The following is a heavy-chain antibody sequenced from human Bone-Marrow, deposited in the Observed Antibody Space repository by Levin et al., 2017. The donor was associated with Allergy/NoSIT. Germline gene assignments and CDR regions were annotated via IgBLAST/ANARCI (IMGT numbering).Heavy chain of an antibody. J-gene: IGHJ6*02. CDR3: ARTVAVGTEDSHYDYGFDV. CDR2: IDPRDSET. Sequence: GGSLRLSCKGSGYRFPKYWIAWVRQMPGKGLEWIGSIDPRDSETRYSPSFEGRITLSVDHSIGTAYLRWNSLRASDSPTYFCARTVAVGTEDSHYDYGFDVWGQGTTVTVSS. D-gene: IGHD6-19*01. CDR1: GYRFPKYW. V-gene: IGHV5-51*01.